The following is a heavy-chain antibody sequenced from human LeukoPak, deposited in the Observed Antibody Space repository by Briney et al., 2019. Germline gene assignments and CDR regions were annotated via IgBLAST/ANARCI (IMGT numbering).Heavy chain of an antibody. CDR1: GGSIGSSSYY. J-gene: IGHJ6*03. Sequence: SETLSLTCTVSGGSIGSSSYYWGWVRQPPGKGLEWIGNIYHSGSTYYNPSLKSRVTISVDTSKNQFSLKLSSVTAADTAVYYCAREGGGSGWTYYYYMDVWGKGTTVTVSS. V-gene: IGHV4-39*07. CDR3: AREGGGSGWTYYYYMDV. D-gene: IGHD6-19*01. CDR2: IYHSGST.